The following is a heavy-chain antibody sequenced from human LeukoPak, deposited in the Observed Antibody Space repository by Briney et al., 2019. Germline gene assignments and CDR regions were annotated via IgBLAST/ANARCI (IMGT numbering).Heavy chain of an antibody. J-gene: IGHJ6*03. CDR2: ISAYNGNT. CDR3: ARDIMATSSIYYYYYYMDV. CDR1: GYTFTSYG. D-gene: IGHD5-12*01. V-gene: IGHV1-18*01. Sequence: ASVKVSCKASGYTFTSYGISWVRQAPGQGLEWMGWISAYNGNTNYAQKLQGRVTMTTDTSTSTAYMELRSLRSDDTAVYYCARDIMATSSIYYYYYYMDVWGKGTTVTVSS.